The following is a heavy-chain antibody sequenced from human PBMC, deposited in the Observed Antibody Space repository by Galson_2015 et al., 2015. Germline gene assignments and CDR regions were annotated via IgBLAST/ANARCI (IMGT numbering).Heavy chain of an antibody. Sequence: PALVKPTQTLTLTCTFSGFSLSTSGVGVGWIRQPPGKALEWLALIYWNDDKRYSPSLKSRLTITKDTSKNQVVLTMTNMDPVDTATYYCAHRGVYSSGWYPFDYWGQGTLVTVSS. V-gene: IGHV2-5*01. CDR3: AHRGVYSSGWYPFDY. D-gene: IGHD6-19*01. CDR2: IYWNDDK. J-gene: IGHJ4*02. CDR1: GFSLSTSGVG.